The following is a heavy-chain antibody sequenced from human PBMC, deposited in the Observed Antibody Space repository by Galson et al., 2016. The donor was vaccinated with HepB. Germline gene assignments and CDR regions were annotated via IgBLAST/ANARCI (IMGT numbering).Heavy chain of an antibody. J-gene: IGHJ5*02. V-gene: IGHV3-74*01. CDR1: GFAFSSHW. Sequence: SLRLSCAASGFAFSSHWMHWVRQDLGKGLVWVSRINSDGTISNYADSMKGRVTISRDNAKNTLYLQLNSLRAEDTAVYFCVRDHSVVPTTAYNWFDPWGRGTLVTVSS. CDR3: VRDHSVVPTTAYNWFDP. D-gene: IGHD4-23*01. CDR2: INSDGTIS.